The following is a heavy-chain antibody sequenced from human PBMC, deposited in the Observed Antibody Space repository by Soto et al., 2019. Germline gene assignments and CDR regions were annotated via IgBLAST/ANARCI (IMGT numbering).Heavy chain of an antibody. CDR1: GGSISSGGYS. J-gene: IGHJ4*02. Sequence: TLCLTCAVSGGSISSGGYSWRWIRQPPGKGLEWIGYIYHSGSTYYNPSLKSRVTISVDRSKNQFSLKLSSVTAADTAVYYCAREVLGTVTSSLGFDYWGQGTLVTVSS. CDR3: AREVLGTVTSSLGFDY. CDR2: IYHSGST. D-gene: IGHD4-4*01. V-gene: IGHV4-30-2*01.